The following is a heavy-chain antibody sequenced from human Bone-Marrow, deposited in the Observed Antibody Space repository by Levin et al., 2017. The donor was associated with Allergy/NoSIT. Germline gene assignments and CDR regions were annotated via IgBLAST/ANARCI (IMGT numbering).Heavy chain of an antibody. CDR1: GGTFTSYG. D-gene: IGHD3-16*01. CDR3: ARDGYYGDRQFYNGMDV. Sequence: ASVKVSCKALGGTFTSYGITWMRQAPGHGPEWIGAIIPIFGTPHYAQRLQGRVTITADESTSTAYMEMRSLKSEDTAVYYCARDGYYGDRQFYNGMDVWGQGTTVTVSS. J-gene: IGHJ6*02. V-gene: IGHV1-69*13. CDR2: IIPIFGTP.